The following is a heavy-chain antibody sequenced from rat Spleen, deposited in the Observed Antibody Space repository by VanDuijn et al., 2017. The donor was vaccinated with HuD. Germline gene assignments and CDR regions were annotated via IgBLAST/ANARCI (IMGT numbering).Heavy chain of an antibody. CDR2: INSAGST. CDR3: ARSDGTHYYLPFIY. Sequence: EVQFQESGPGLVKPSRSLSLTCSVTGHSIDSSSRWNWIRKFPGNKLEWMGYINSAGSTLYNPSLKSRISITRDTSKNQFFLQVNSVTTEDTATYYCARSDGTHYYLPFIYWGQGTLVTVSS. J-gene: IGHJ3*01. D-gene: IGHD1-12*02. V-gene: IGHV3-3*01. CDR1: GHSIDSSSR.